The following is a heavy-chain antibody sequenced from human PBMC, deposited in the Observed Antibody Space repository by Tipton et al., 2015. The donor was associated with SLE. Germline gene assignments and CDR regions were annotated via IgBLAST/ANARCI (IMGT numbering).Heavy chain of an antibody. J-gene: IGHJ3*02. D-gene: IGHD6-19*01. CDR2: IYYSGST. CDR3: ARDIRAVAGIAWEGAFDI. CDR1: GFTVSSNY. V-gene: IGHV4-59*02. Sequence: LRLSCAASGFTVSSNYMSWVRQPPGKGLEWIGYIYYSGSTNYNPSLKSRVTISVDTSKNQFSLKLSSVTAADTAVYYCARDIRAVAGIAWEGAFDIWGQGTMVTVSS.